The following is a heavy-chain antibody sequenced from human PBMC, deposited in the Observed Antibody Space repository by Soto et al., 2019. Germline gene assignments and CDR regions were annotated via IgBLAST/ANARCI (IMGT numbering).Heavy chain of an antibody. J-gene: IGHJ2*01. Sequence: EVQLVESGGGLVQSGRSLRLSCAASGFTFDDYAMHWVRQAPGEGLEWVSGISWNSGSIGYADSVKGRFTISRDNAKNSLFLRMNSLKVEDTAFYYCAKRTAYWYFDLWGRGTLVTVSS. CDR3: AKRTAYWYFDL. CDR2: ISWNSGSI. CDR1: GFTFDDYA. V-gene: IGHV3-9*01.